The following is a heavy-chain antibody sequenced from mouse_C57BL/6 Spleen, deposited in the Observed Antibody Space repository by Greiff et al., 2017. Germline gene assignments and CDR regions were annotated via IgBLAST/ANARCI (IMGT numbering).Heavy chain of an antibody. CDR3: ARRYGNYPFAY. V-gene: IGHV1-18*01. D-gene: IGHD2-10*02. Sequence: VQLQQSGPELVKPGASVKIPCKASGYTFTDYNMDWVKQSHGKSLEWIGDINPNNGGTIYNQKFKGKATLTVDKSSSTAYMQLSSLTSEDSAVYYCARRYGNYPFAYWGQGTLVTVSA. CDR2: INPNNGGT. J-gene: IGHJ3*01. CDR1: GYTFTDYN.